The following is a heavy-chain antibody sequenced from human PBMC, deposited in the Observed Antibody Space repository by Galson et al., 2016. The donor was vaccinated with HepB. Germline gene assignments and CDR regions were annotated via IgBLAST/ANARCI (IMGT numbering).Heavy chain of an antibody. Sequence: TLSLTCTVSGGSISSGNYYWSWIRQPPGKGLESIGYISYSGSTYYNPSLKSRLTISVDRSKNQFSLKLSSVTAADTAVYYCARGGRDDAFDIWGQGTMATVSS. V-gene: IGHV4-30-4*01. CDR1: GGSISSGNYY. CDR2: ISYSGST. CDR3: ARGGRDDAFDI. J-gene: IGHJ3*02.